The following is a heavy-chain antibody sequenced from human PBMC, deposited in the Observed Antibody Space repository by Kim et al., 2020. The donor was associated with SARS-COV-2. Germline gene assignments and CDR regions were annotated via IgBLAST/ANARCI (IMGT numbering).Heavy chain of an antibody. CDR3: ASLSTGYVWDKVDY. D-gene: IGHD3-16*01. Sequence: GGSLRLSCVASGFTFSSYWMHWVRQAPGKGLVWVSRVNSDGSSKSYADSVKGRFTISRDNARNTLYLQMNSLRAEDTAVYYCASLSTGYVWDKVDYWGQGTLVTASS. CDR2: VNSDGSSK. J-gene: IGHJ4*02. V-gene: IGHV3-74*01. CDR1: GFTFSSYW.